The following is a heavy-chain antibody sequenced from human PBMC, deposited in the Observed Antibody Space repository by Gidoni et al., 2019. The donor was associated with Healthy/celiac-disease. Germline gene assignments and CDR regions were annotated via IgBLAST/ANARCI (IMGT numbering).Heavy chain of an antibody. CDR3: ARGGSRGPWYYYYYYGMDV. CDR2: INHSGST. D-gene: IGHD2-15*01. CDR1: GGSFSGYY. Sequence: QVQLQQWGAGLLKPSETLSLTCAVYGGSFSGYYWSWIRQPPGKGLEWIGEINHSGSTNYNPSLKSRVTISVDTSKNQFSLKLSSVTAADTAVYYCARGGSRGPWYYYYYYGMDVWGQGTTVTVS. J-gene: IGHJ6*02. V-gene: IGHV4-34*01.